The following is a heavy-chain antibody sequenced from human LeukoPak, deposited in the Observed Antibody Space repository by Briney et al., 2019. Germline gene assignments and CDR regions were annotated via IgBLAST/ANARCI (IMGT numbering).Heavy chain of an antibody. CDR3: AREFVAPNYGMDV. Sequence: ASVNVSCTASGYTFTSYYMHWVRQAPGQGLEWMGIINPSGGSTSYAQKFQGRVTMTRDTSTSTVYMELSSLRSEDTAVYYCAREFVAPNYGMDVWGQGTTVTVSS. V-gene: IGHV1-46*01. D-gene: IGHD2-21*01. CDR2: INPSGGST. CDR1: GYTFTSYY. J-gene: IGHJ6*02.